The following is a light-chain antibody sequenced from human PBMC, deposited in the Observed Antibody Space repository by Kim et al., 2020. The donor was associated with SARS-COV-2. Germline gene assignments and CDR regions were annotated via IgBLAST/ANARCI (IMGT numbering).Light chain of an antibody. CDR1: ESVHIW. J-gene: IGKJ1*01. CDR2: QAS. CDR3: QQYHTHST. V-gene: IGKV1-5*03. Sequence: SASVGDTVTRTCRASESVHIWLAWYQQIPGKAAKLLIHQASNLQSGVPSRFSGRGSGSEFTLTINSLQSGDFATYYCQQYHTHSTFGQGAKVYIK.